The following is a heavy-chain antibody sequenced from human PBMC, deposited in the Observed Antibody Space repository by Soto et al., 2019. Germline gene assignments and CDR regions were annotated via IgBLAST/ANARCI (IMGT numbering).Heavy chain of an antibody. CDR2: ISGGGGST. CDR3: AKVSLGATTITDYYYYGLDV. V-gene: IGHV3-23*01. Sequence: GGSLRLSCAASGFTFSSYAMNWVRQAPGKGLEWVSGISGGGGSTYYADSVKGRVTISRDNSKNTLYLQMNSLRAEDTAVYYCAKVSLGATTITDYYYYGLDVRGQGTTVTVSS. J-gene: IGHJ6*02. CDR1: GFTFSSYA. D-gene: IGHD1-26*01.